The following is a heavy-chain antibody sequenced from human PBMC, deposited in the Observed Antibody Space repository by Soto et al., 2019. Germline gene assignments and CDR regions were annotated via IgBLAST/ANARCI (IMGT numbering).Heavy chain of an antibody. Sequence: QVQLVQSGAEVKKPGSSVKVSCKASGDTFSSYAISWVRQAPGQGLEWMGGIIPIFGTANYAQKFQGRVTITADESTSTAYRELSSLRSEDTAVYYCAGGLIPCGGSCSNNWFDPWGQGTLVTVSS. CDR1: GDTFSSYA. CDR3: AGGLIPCGGSCSNNWFDP. J-gene: IGHJ5*02. CDR2: IIPIFGTA. V-gene: IGHV1-69*12. D-gene: IGHD2-15*01.